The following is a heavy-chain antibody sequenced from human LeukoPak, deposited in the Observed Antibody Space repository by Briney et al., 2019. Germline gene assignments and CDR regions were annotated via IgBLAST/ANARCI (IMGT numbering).Heavy chain of an antibody. CDR2: INPSGGAT. CDR3: ARGRTLFDY. J-gene: IGHJ4*02. CDR1: GYTFTIYY. Sequence: ASVKVSCKASGYTFTIYYMHWVRQAPGQGLEWMGIINPSGGATTYAQQFQDRVTMTRDTSTSTAYMELSSLRSEDTAVYYCARGRTLFDYWGQGTLVTVSS. V-gene: IGHV1-46*01.